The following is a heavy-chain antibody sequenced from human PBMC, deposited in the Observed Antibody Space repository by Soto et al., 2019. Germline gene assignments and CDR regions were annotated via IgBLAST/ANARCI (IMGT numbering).Heavy chain of an antibody. D-gene: IGHD2-15*01. Sequence: SQTLSLTCTVSGGSISSGGYYWSWIRQHPGKGLEWIGYIFYGGSTNYNPSLKSRVTISVDTSKNQFSLKLSSVTAADTAVYYCARGDRSGMDVGVQGTTVNVS. CDR3: ARGDRSGMDV. CDR2: IFYGGST. J-gene: IGHJ6*02. CDR1: GGSISSGGYY. V-gene: IGHV4-61*08.